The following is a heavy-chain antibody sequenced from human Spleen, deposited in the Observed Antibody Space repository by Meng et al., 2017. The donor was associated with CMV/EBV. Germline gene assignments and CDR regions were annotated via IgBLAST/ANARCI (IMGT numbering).Heavy chain of an antibody. J-gene: IGHJ3*02. D-gene: IGHD3-10*01. CDR3: ARGGLDGFDI. CDR2: IGPTGDT. V-gene: IGHV3-13*01. CDR1: GSSLSGDD. Sequence: GESLKISCAVSGSSLSGDDLHWVRQATGKGLEWVSSIGPTGDTYYSASVKGRFTISREDAKHSFFLQMNSLRAGDTAVYSCARGGLDGFDIWSQGTMVTVSS.